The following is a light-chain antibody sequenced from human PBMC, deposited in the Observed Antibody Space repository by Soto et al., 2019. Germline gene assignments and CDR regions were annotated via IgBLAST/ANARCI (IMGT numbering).Light chain of an antibody. CDR1: QSVSSN. J-gene: IGKJ5*01. CDR3: QQNNNWPPIT. Sequence: EIVMTQSPATLSVSPGERATLSCRASQSVSSNLAWYQQKPGQAPRLLIYGAYTRATGVPARFSGSGSGTEFTLTISSLQSEDFAVYYCQQNNNWPPITFGQGTRLEI. V-gene: IGKV3-15*01. CDR2: GAY.